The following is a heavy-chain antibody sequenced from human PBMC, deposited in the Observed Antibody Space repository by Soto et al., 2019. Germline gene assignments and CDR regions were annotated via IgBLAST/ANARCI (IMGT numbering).Heavy chain of an antibody. CDR1: GGSVSGYY. CDR2: INHSGST. D-gene: IGHD3-3*01. V-gene: IGHV4-34*01. Sequence: SETLSLSGAVYGGSVSGYYWSWIRQPPGKGLEWIGEINHSGSTNYNPSLKSRVTISVDTSKNQFSLKLSSVTAADTAVYYCARGLKRFLDRAPIYYYYGMDVWGQGTTVPVSS. J-gene: IGHJ6*02. CDR3: ARGLKRFLDRAPIYYYYGMDV.